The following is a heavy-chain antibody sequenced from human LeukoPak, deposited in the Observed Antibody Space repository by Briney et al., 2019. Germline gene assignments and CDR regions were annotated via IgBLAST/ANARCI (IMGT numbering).Heavy chain of an antibody. Sequence: ASVKVSCKASGYTFTGYYMHWVRQAPGQGLEWMGWINPNSGGTNYAQKFQGRVTMTRDTSISTAYMELSRLRSDDTAVYYSARNRGDYGDYLEIDYWGQGDLVTVSS. J-gene: IGHJ4*02. CDR2: INPNSGGT. CDR1: GYTFTGYY. D-gene: IGHD4-17*01. CDR3: ARNRGDYGDYLEIDY. V-gene: IGHV1-2*02.